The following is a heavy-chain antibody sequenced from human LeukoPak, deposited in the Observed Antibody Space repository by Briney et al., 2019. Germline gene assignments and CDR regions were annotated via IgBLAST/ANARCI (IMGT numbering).Heavy chain of an antibody. V-gene: IGHV6-1*01. Sequence: SQTLSLTCAISGDSVSRDGPAWNWIRQSPSRGLEWLGRTYRTSKWYTNYAESVRSRIVVNPDTSKNQFSLQLSSVTPEDTAVYYCARGMRDYYGMDVWGQGTTVTVSS. CDR1: GDSVSRDGPA. CDR2: TYRTSKWYT. CDR3: ARGMRDYYGMDV. J-gene: IGHJ6*02.